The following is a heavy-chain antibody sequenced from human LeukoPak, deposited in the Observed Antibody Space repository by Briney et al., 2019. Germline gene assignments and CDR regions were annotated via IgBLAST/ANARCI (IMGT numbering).Heavy chain of an antibody. Sequence: SETLSLTCTVPGGSISSYYWSWIRQPPGKGLEWIGYIYYSGSTNYNPSLKSRVTISVDTSKNQFSLKLSSVTAADTAVYYCARGKPRYDFWSGYYRLAFDYWGQGTLVTVSS. CDR1: GGSISSYY. CDR2: IYYSGST. J-gene: IGHJ4*02. CDR3: ARGKPRYDFWSGYYRLAFDY. D-gene: IGHD3-3*01. V-gene: IGHV4-59*12.